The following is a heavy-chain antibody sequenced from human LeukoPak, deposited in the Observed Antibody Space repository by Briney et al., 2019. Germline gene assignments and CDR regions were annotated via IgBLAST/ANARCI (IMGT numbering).Heavy chain of an antibody. Sequence: GASVKVSCKASGDTFTEYAMHWVRQGPGQRLEWMGWINAGNGATKYSQKFQGRFTITRDTSASTAYMALSSLTSEDTTIYYCARGRWSSSGWYYFDYWGQGTQVTVSS. V-gene: IGHV1-3*01. D-gene: IGHD6-19*01. CDR3: ARGRWSSSGWYYFDY. CDR1: GDTFTEYA. J-gene: IGHJ4*02. CDR2: INAGNGAT.